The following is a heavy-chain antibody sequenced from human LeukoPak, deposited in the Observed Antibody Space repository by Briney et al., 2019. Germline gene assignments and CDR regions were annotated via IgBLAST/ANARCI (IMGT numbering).Heavy chain of an antibody. V-gene: IGHV4-38-2*01. CDR3: ARLPHRGTTSCNGGGHYLDY. J-gene: IGHJ4*02. CDR1: GYSISSGYY. Sequence: SETLSLTCAVSGYSISSGYYWGWIRQPPVKGLEWFGSMYHSGSTYYNPSLKSRVTISLDTSKNQFSLKLSSVTAADTAVYYCARLPHRGTTSCNGGGHYLDYWGQGTLVTVSS. D-gene: IGHD2-2*01. CDR2: MYHSGST.